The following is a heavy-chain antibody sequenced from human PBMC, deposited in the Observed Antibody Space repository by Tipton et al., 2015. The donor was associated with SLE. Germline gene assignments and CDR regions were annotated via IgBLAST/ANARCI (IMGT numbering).Heavy chain of an antibody. CDR2: IYYSGST. CDR3: ARDVVVAGLSYYFYYMDV. CDR1: GGSISSHY. Sequence: TLSLTCTVSGGSISSHYWSWIRQPPGKGLEWIGYIYYSGSTNYNPSLKSRVTISLDTSKNQFSLKLSSVTAADTALYYCARDVVVAGLSYYFYYMDVWGQGTTVTVSS. D-gene: IGHD6-19*01. V-gene: IGHV4-59*11. J-gene: IGHJ6*03.